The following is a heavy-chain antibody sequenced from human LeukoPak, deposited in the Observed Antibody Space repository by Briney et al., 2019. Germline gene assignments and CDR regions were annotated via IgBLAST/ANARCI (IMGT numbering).Heavy chain of an antibody. CDR1: GGSISSGDYY. V-gene: IGHV4-30-4*01. CDR3: ARLRRPVTLFGVASLGNFDS. CDR2: IYYSGST. Sequence: KPSETLSLTCTVSGGSISSGDYYWSWIRQPPGKGLEWIGYIYYSGSTYYNPSLKSRVTISVDTSKNQFSVKLSSVTAADTAVYYCARLRRPVTLFGVASLGNFDSWGQGTLVTVFS. J-gene: IGHJ4*02. D-gene: IGHD3-3*01.